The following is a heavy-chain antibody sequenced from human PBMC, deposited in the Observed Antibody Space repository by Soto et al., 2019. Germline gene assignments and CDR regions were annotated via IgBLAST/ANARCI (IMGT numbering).Heavy chain of an antibody. Sequence: GGSLRLSCAASGFTFSGSAMHWVRQASGKGLEWVGRIRSKTNSYATAYAASVKGRFTISRDDSKNTAFLQMNSLKIEDTAVYYCTSSGDILTARIYYYGMDVWGQGTTVTVSS. D-gene: IGHD3-9*01. CDR1: GFTFSGSA. CDR2: IRSKTNSYAT. J-gene: IGHJ6*02. CDR3: TSSGDILTARIYYYGMDV. V-gene: IGHV3-73*01.